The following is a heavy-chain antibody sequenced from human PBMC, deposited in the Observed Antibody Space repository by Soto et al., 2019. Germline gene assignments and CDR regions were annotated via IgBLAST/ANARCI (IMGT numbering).Heavy chain of an antibody. CDR1: GGTFSSYA. CDR3: ARDRTPGSSGFDY. Sequence: ASVKVSCKASGGTFSSYAISWVRQAPGQRLEWMGWIIPIYGNTKYSQKFQGRVTITRDTSASTAYMELSSLRSEDTAVYYCARDRTPGSSGFDYWGQGTLVTVSS. J-gene: IGHJ4*02. CDR2: IIPIYGNT. D-gene: IGHD6-19*01. V-gene: IGHV1-3*01.